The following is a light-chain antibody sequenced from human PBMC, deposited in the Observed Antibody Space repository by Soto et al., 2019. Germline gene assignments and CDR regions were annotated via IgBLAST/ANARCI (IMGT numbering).Light chain of an antibody. Sequence: EIVLTRSPGTLSLSPGERATLSCRASQTINKNYFAWYQQKPGQAPRPLMYSASSRATGIPDRFSGSGSGTDFTLTISRLEPEDFAVYYCQYYGRSPLTFGGGTKVDIK. CDR2: SAS. CDR3: QYYGRSPLT. J-gene: IGKJ4*01. CDR1: QTINKNY. V-gene: IGKV3-20*01.